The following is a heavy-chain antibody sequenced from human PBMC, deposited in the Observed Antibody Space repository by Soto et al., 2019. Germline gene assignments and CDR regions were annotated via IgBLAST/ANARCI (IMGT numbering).Heavy chain of an antibody. CDR1: GYTFTSYA. Sequence: ASVKGSCKASGYTFTSYAMHWVRQAPGQRLEWMGWINAGNGNTKYSQKFQGRVTITRDTSASTAYMELSSLRSEDTAVYYCASARAYGSGSYRNWFDPWGQGTLVTVSS. CDR3: ASARAYGSGSYRNWFDP. D-gene: IGHD3-10*01. J-gene: IGHJ5*02. CDR2: INAGNGNT. V-gene: IGHV1-3*01.